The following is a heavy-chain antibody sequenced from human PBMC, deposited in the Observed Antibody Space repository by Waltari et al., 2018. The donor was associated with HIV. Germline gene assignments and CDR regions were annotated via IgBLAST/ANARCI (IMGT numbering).Heavy chain of an antibody. CDR2: RNPNSGNT. D-gene: IGHD2-2*01. CDR1: GYTFPSND. Sequence: QVQLVQSGAEVKKPGASVKVSCKASGYTFPSNDINWVRQATGQGLEWMGWRNPNSGNTGYAQKFQGRVTMTRNTSISTAYMELSSLRSEDTAVYYCARGSGRGYCSSTSCLFDYWGQGTLVTVSS. J-gene: IGHJ4*02. V-gene: IGHV1-8*01. CDR3: ARGSGRGYCSSTSCLFDY.